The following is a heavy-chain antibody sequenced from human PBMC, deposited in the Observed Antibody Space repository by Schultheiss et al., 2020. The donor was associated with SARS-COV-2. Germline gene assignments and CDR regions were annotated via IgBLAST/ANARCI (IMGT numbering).Heavy chain of an antibody. CDR1: GGSISSSSYY. D-gene: IGHD1-26*01. V-gene: IGHV4-39*07. CDR3: AREGRLVGAAFDY. CDR2: IYYSGST. J-gene: IGHJ4*02. Sequence: SETLSLTCTVSGGSISSSSYYWGWIRQPPGKGLEWIGTIYYSGSTYYNPSLKSRVTISVDTSKNQFSLKLSSVTAADTAVYYCAREGRLVGAAFDYWGQGTLVTVSS.